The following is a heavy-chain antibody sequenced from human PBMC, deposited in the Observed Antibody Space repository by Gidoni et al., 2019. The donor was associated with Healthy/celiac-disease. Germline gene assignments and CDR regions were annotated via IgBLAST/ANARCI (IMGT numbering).Heavy chain of an antibody. J-gene: IGHJ6*02. D-gene: IGHD4-4*01. Sequence: QVQLVQSGAEVKKPGASVKVSCKASGYTFTSYGISWVRQAPGQGLEWMGWISAYNGNTNYAQKLQGRVTMTTDTSTSTAYMELRSLRSDDTAVYYCARDPPNDYSNPSYYYGMDVWGQGTTVTVSS. V-gene: IGHV1-18*01. CDR3: ARDPPNDYSNPSYYYGMDV. CDR1: GYTFTSYG. CDR2: ISAYNGNT.